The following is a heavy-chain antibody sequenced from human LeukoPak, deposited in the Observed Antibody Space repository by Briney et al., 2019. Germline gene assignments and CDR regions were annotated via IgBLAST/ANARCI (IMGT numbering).Heavy chain of an antibody. J-gene: IGHJ4*02. CDR3: ARGVEGGAIDY. D-gene: IGHD1-26*01. Sequence: PGGSLRLSCAASGFTFSSYGMHWVRQAPGKGLEWVAFIRNDGSNKYYADSVKGRFTISRDNSKNTLYLQMNSLRAEDTAVYYCARGVEGGAIDYWGQGTLVTVSS. V-gene: IGHV3-30*02. CDR1: GFTFSSYG. CDR2: IRNDGSNK.